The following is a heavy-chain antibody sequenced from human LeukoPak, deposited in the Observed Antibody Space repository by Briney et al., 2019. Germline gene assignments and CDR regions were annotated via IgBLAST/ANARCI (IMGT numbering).Heavy chain of an antibody. Sequence: PGGSLRLSCAASGFTFSSYAMHWVRQAPGKGLEWVAVISHDGINKKYADSVKGRFTISRDNSKNTLYLQMNSLTDEDMAIYYCARDYRKDIVVVTAILHYWGQGTLVTVSS. CDR1: GFTFSSYA. CDR3: ARDYRKDIVVVTAILHY. D-gene: IGHD2-21*02. CDR2: ISHDGINK. V-gene: IGHV3-30-3*01. J-gene: IGHJ4*02.